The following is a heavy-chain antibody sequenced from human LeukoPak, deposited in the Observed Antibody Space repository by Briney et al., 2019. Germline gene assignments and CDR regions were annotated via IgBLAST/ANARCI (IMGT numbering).Heavy chain of an antibody. CDR3: ATNFFGDYYAFIEY. D-gene: IGHD3-10*01. V-gene: IGHV3-48*04. CDR1: GFTFSSYG. CDR2: ISTSSSTM. Sequence: PGGSLRLSCAASGFTFSSYGMNWVRQAPGKGLEWVSYISTSSSTMYYADSVKGRFTISRDNAKKWLYLQMNSLRAEDTAVYYCATNFFGDYYAFIEYWGQGTLATVSS. J-gene: IGHJ4*02.